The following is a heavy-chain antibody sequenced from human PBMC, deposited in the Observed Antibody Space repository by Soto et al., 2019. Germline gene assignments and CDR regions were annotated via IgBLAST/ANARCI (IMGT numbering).Heavy chain of an antibody. CDR1: GVTFSNYA. J-gene: IGHJ4*02. CDR2: INSNGDST. Sequence: HPGGTLRLSCSDSGVTFSNYAIHWVRQAPGKGLEYVSAINSNGDSTFYADSVKGRFTISRDNSKNTLYLQMSSLRAEDMAVYYCVKGSLFSLGSGTSGGPDYWGQGTLVTVPQ. CDR3: VKGSLFSLGSGTSGGPDY. D-gene: IGHD3-10*01. V-gene: IGHV3-64D*06.